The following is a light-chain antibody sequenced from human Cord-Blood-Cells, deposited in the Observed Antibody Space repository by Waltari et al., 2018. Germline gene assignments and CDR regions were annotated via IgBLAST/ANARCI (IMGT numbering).Light chain of an antibody. CDR1: SSNIGSNY. CDR2: RNN. Sequence: QSVLTQPPSASGTPGQRATISCSGSSSNIGSNYVYWYQPPPGTAPKPLIYRNNQRPSGVPDRFSGSKSGTSASLAISGLRSEDEADYYCAAWDDSLSGWVFGGGTKLTVL. J-gene: IGLJ3*02. V-gene: IGLV1-47*01. CDR3: AAWDDSLSGWV.